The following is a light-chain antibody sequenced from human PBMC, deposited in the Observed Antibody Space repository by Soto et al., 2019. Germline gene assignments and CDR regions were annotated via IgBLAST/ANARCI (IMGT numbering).Light chain of an antibody. J-gene: IGKJ4*01. V-gene: IGKV4-1*01. CDR2: WAS. Sequence: DIVMTQSPDSLAVSLGESASINCKSSQNVLYSINSKNYLAWYQQKSGQPPRLLIYWASTRESGVPDRFSGSGSGTDFTLTISSLQAEDVAVYYCQQYYSTPPTFGGGTKVEVK. CDR1: QNVLYSINSKNY. CDR3: QQYYSTPPT.